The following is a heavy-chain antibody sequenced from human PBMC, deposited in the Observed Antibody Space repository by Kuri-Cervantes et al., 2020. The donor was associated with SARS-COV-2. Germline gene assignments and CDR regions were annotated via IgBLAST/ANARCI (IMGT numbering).Heavy chain of an antibody. CDR2: IIPIFGTA. V-gene: IGHV1-69*05. J-gene: IGHJ6*03. CDR1: GGTFSSYT. D-gene: IGHD3-22*01. CDR3: ALGYWGSGYPRYYYYMDV. Sequence: SVKVSCKASGGTFSSYTISWVRQAPGQGLEWMGGIIPIFGTANYAQKFQGRVTITTDESTSTAFMELSSLRSEDTAVYYCALGYWGSGYPRYYYYMDVWGKGTTVTVSS.